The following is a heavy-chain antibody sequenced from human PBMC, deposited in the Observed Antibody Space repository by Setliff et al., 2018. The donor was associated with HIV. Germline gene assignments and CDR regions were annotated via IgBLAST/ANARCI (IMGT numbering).Heavy chain of an antibody. CDR1: GESFSGHY. D-gene: IGHD2-15*01. V-gene: IGHV4-34*01. CDR3: ARGRRGGTRGYFYYMDV. Sequence: SETLSLTRAVYGESFSGHYWSWIRQPPGKGLEWIGEINHGGTTDYNPSLKSRLTLSVDTSKNQFSLKLTSVTAADSGVFYCARGRRGGTRGYFYYMDVWGRGTTVTVS. J-gene: IGHJ6*03. CDR2: INHGGTT.